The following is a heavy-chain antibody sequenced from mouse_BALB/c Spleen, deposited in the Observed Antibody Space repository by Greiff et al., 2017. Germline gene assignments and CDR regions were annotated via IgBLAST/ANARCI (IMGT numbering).Heavy chain of an antibody. J-gene: IGHJ3*01. CDR2: IYPSDSYT. V-gene: IGHV1-69*02. Sequence: VQLQQPGAELVRPGASVKLSCKASGYTFTSYWINWVKQRPGQGLEWIGNIYPSDSYTNYNQKFKDKATLTVDKSSSTAYMQLSSPTSEDSAVYYCTRGSSGYRFAYWGQGTLVTVSA. CDR1: GYTFTSYW. D-gene: IGHD3-1*01. CDR3: TRGSSGYRFAY.